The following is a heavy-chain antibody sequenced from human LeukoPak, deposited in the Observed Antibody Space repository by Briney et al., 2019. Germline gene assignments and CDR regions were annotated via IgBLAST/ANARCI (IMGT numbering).Heavy chain of an antibody. Sequence: GASVKVSCKASGYSLTSFDINWVRQGSGQGLEWMGWMNPKRGNTGYAPTFQGRVTITRDPSVDTAFMELSSLRPDDTAVYYCARGGSSSSYYNNYGMDVWGQGTTITVSS. CDR3: ARGGSSSSYYNNYGMDV. J-gene: IGHJ6*02. CDR2: MNPKRGNT. V-gene: IGHV1-8*01. D-gene: IGHD6-13*01. CDR1: GYSLTSFD.